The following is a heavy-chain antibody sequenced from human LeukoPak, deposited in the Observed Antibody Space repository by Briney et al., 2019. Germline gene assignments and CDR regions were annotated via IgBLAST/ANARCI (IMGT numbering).Heavy chain of an antibody. CDR1: GYTFTGYY. J-gene: IGHJ4*02. CDR3: ARHVDTAMVPTGFDY. Sequence: ASVKVSCRASGYTFTGYYMHWVRQAPGQGLEWMGWINPNSGGTNYAQKFQGRVTMTRDTSISTAYMELSRLRSDDTAVYYCARHVDTAMVPTGFDYWGQGTLVTVSS. D-gene: IGHD5-18*01. CDR2: INPNSGGT. V-gene: IGHV1-2*02.